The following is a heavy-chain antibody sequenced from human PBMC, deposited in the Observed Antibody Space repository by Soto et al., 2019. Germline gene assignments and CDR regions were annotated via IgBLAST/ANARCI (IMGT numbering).Heavy chain of an antibody. Sequence: SETLSLTCTVSGGSISSGDYFCSWIRRSRGKGLECIVYISSIGSTYYNPSLKSRVSVSRDTSKNQFSLKLSSVTTTDTAVYYCARGLVIRPYYYHGMDVWGQATTVTVSS. CDR1: GGSISSGDYF. CDR2: ISSIGST. D-gene: IGHD3-9*01. V-gene: IGHV4-30-4*01. J-gene: IGHJ6*02. CDR3: ARGLVIRPYYYHGMDV.